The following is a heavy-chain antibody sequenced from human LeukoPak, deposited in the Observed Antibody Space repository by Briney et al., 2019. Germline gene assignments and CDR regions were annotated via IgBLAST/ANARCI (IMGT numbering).Heavy chain of an antibody. CDR3: AKDAGLRSTFDY. J-gene: IGHJ4*02. CDR2: ISWNSGSI. Sequence: GGSLRLSCAASGFTFDDYAMHWVRQAPGKGLEWVSGISWNSGSIGYADSVKGRFTISRDNSKNTLYLQMNSLRAEDTAVYYCAKDAGLRSTFDYWGQGTLVTVSS. V-gene: IGHV3-9*01. D-gene: IGHD3-16*01. CDR1: GFTFDDYA.